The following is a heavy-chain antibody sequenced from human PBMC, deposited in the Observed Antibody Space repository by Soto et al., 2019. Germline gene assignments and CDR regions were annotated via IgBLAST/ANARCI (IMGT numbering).Heavy chain of an antibody. D-gene: IGHD3-16*02. Sequence: ASVKVSCKASGYTFTSYGISWVRQAPGQGLEWMGWISAYNGNTNYAQKLQGRVTMTTDTSTSTAYMELRSLRSDDTAVYYRARDIGVWGSYRNYDYWGQGTLVTVSS. J-gene: IGHJ4*02. CDR2: ISAYNGNT. V-gene: IGHV1-18*04. CDR1: GYTFTSYG. CDR3: ARDIGVWGSYRNYDY.